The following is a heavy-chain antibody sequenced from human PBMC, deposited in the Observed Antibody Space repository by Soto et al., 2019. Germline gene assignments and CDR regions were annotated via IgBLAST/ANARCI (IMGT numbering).Heavy chain of an antibody. D-gene: IGHD2-2*01. V-gene: IGHV3-33*01. CDR3: ARNVVPAVPTYYYYGMDV. CDR1: GFTFSSYG. Sequence: QVQLVESGGGVVQPGRSLRLSCAASGFTFSSYGMHWVRQAPGKGLEWVAVIWYDGSNKYYADSVKVRFTISRDNSKNTLYLQMNSLRAEDTAVYYCARNVVPAVPTYYYYGMDVWGQGTKVTVSS. CDR2: IWYDGSNK. J-gene: IGHJ6*02.